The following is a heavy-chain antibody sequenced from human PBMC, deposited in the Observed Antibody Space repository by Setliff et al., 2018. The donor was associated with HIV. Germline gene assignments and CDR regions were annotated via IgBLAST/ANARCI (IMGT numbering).Heavy chain of an antibody. CDR3: ARDLDFSYYMDF. CDR2: SSSTSTTI. CDR1: GSGFTFSSYS. D-gene: IGHD3-3*01. V-gene: IGHV3-48*01. J-gene: IGHJ6*03. Sequence: TGGSLRLPCAASGSGFTFSSYSMNWVRQAPGKGLEWVSYSSSTSTTIYYANSVKGRFTISRDDAKNSLYLQMNSRRAEDTAVYYCARDLDFSYYMDFWGKGTTVTVSS.